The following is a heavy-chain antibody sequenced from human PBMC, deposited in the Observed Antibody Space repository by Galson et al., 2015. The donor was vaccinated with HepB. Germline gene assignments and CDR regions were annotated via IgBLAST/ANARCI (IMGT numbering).Heavy chain of an antibody. D-gene: IGHD6-13*01. CDR2: ISWNSGSI. CDR1: GFTFDDYA. CDR3: AKDIYAAAGDDAFDI. Sequence: SLRLSCAASGFTFDDYAMHWVRQAPGKGLEWVSGISWNSGSIGYADSVKGRFTISRDNAKNSLYLQMNSLRAEDTALYYCAKDIYAAAGDDAFDIWGQGTMVTVSS. V-gene: IGHV3-9*01. J-gene: IGHJ3*02.